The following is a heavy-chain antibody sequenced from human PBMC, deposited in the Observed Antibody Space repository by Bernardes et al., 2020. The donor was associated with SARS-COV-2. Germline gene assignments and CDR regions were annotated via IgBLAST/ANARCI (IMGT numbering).Heavy chain of an antibody. Sequence: ASVKVSCMTSGYNFIRNGISWVRQAPGQGLEWMGWISVYNGNTYYGQKFQGRVTMTTDTSTSTAYMELRSLRSDDTAVYFCARESLTPYSFDYWGQGTLVTVSS. CDR2: ISVYNGNT. CDR3: ARESLTPYSFDY. J-gene: IGHJ4*02. CDR1: GYNFIRNG. V-gene: IGHV1-18*04.